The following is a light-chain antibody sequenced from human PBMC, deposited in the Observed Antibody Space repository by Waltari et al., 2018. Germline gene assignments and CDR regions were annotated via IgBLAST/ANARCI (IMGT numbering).Light chain of an antibody. CDR1: SSNIGGGYD. V-gene: IGLV1-40*01. CDR2: NNN. J-gene: IGLJ2*01. Sequence: QSVLTQPPSVSGAPGQRVTISCTGSSSNIGGGYDVQWYQQLPGTAPKLLIYNNNNRPSGVPDRFSGSKSGTSASRAITGLQAEDEADYYCQSYDISLSGSLFGGGTKLTVL. CDR3: QSYDISLSGSL.